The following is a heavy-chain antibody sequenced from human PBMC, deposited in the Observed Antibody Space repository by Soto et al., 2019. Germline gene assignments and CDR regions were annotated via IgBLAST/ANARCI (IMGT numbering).Heavy chain of an antibody. CDR3: AREGYYYGSGSLGPWFDP. CDR2: IWYDGSNK. J-gene: IGHJ5*02. V-gene: IGHV3-33*01. CDR1: GFTFSSYG. D-gene: IGHD3-10*01. Sequence: QVQLVESGGGVVQPGRSLRLSCAASGFTFSSYGMHWVRQAPGKGLEWVAVIWYDGSNKYYADSVKGRFTISRDNSKNTLYLQMNSLRAEDTAVYYCAREGYYYGSGSLGPWFDPWGQGTLVTVSS.